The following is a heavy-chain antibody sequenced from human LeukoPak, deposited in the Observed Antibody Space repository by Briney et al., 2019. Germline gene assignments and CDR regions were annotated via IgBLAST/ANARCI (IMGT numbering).Heavy chain of an antibody. V-gene: IGHV3-21*01. CDR2: ITSGSSYR. CDR1: GFTFSSYN. Sequence: GGSLRLSCAASGFTFSSYNMNWVRQAPGKGLEWVSSITSGSSYRFYADSVKGRFTISRDNAKNSLYLQMNSLRAEDAAVYYCARDKDWILFDSWGQGTLVTVSS. J-gene: IGHJ4*02. CDR3: ARDKDWILFDS. D-gene: IGHD3/OR15-3a*01.